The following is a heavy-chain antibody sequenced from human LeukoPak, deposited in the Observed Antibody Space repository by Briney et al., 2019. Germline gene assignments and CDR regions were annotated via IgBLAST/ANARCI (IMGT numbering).Heavy chain of an antibody. CDR3: ARDSGNYPYYFDY. CDR2: IYTSGST. J-gene: IGHJ4*02. Sequence: SETLSLTCTVSGYSISTGYYWSWIRQPAGKGLEWIGRIYTSGSTNYNPSLKSRVTMSLDTSKNQFSLKLNSVTAADTAVYYCARDSGNYPYYFDYWGQGTLVTVSS. CDR1: GYSISTGYY. D-gene: IGHD1-26*01. V-gene: IGHV4-4*07.